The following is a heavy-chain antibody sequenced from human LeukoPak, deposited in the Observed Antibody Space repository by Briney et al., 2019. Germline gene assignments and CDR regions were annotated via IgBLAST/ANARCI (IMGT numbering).Heavy chain of an antibody. J-gene: IGHJ4*02. CDR3: AKVPHCSGGSCYGDFDY. V-gene: IGHV3-23*01. CDR1: GFTFSSYA. Sequence: QPGGSLRLSCAASGFTFSSYAMSWVRQAPGKGLEWVSAISGSGGSTYYADSVKGRFTISRDNSKNTLYLQMNSLRAEDTAVYHCAKVPHCSGGSCYGDFDYWGQGTLVTVSS. D-gene: IGHD2-15*01. CDR2: ISGSGGST.